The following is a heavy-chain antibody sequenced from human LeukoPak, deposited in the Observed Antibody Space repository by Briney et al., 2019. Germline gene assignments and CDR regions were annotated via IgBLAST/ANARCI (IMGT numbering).Heavy chain of an antibody. CDR3: ARAGYSSSSRWDSRPYYYYMDV. J-gene: IGHJ6*03. CDR1: GYTFTSYG. D-gene: IGHD6-6*01. Sequence: ASVKVSCKASGYTFTSYGISWVRQAPGQGLEWMGWISAYNGNTNYAQKLQGRVTMTTDTSTSTAYMELRSLRSDDTAVYYCARAGYSSSSRWDSRPYYYYMDVWGKGTTVTVSS. CDR2: ISAYNGNT. V-gene: IGHV1-18*01.